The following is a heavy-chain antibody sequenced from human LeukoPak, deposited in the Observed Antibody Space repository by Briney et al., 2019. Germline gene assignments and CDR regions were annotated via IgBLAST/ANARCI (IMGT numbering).Heavy chain of an antibody. CDR3: ARPLFPGIAVAGLN. D-gene: IGHD6-19*01. CDR1: GYTFTSYA. J-gene: IGHJ4*02. Sequence: ASVKVSCKASGYTFTSYAMHWVRQAPGQRLEWMAWINAGNGNTKYSQNFQGRATITRDTSASTAYMELSSLRSEDTAVYYCARPLFPGIAVAGLNWGQGTLVTVSS. CDR2: INAGNGNT. V-gene: IGHV1-3*01.